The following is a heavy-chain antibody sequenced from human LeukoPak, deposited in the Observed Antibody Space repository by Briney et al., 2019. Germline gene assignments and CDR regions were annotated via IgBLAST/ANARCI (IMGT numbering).Heavy chain of an antibody. D-gene: IGHD5-24*01. CDR3: AGHELGRWLQYGLEYYGMDV. V-gene: IGHV4-59*08. CDR2: IYYSGST. CDR1: GGSISSYY. J-gene: IGHJ6*02. Sequence: PSETLSLTCTVSGGSISSYYWSWIRQPPGKGLEWIGYIYYSGSTNYNPSLKSRVTISVDTSKNQFSLKLSSVTAADTAVYYCAGHELGRWLQYGLEYYGMDVWGQGTTVTVSS.